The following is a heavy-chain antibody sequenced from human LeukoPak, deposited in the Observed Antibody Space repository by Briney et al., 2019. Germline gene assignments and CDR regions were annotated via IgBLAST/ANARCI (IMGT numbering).Heavy chain of an antibody. V-gene: IGHV4-59*01. Sequence: SETLSLTXTVSGGSISSYYWSWIRQPPGKGLEWIGYIYYSGSTNYNPSLKSRVTISVDTSKNQFSLKLSSVTAADTAVYYCARDRWYCSGGSCGLDYWGQGTLVTVSS. CDR2: IYYSGST. CDR1: GGSISSYY. D-gene: IGHD2-15*01. CDR3: ARDRWYCSGGSCGLDY. J-gene: IGHJ4*02.